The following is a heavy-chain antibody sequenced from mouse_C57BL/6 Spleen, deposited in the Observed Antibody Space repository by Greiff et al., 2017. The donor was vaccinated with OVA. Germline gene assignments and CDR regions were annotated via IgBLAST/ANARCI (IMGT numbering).Heavy chain of an antibody. CDR2: ISSGGDYI. CDR1: GFTFSSYA. CDR3: TRDRGGAYDYDGDYYAMDY. V-gene: IGHV5-9-1*02. J-gene: IGHJ4*01. Sequence: EVKLQESGEGLVKPGGSLKLSCAASGFTFSSYAMSWVRQTPEKRLEWVAYISSGGDYIYYADTVKGRFTISRDNARNTLYLQMSSLKSEDTAMYYCTRDRGGAYDYDGDYYAMDYWGQGTSVTVSS. D-gene: IGHD2-4*01.